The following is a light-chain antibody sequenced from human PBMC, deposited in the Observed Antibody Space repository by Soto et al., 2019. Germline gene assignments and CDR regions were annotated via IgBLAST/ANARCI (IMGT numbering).Light chain of an antibody. V-gene: IGLV2-23*03. Sequence: QSALTQPASVSGSPGQSISISCTGLSSDVGTYNLVSWYQQHPDKAPRVILYESTKRPSGVSPRFSGSQSGSTASLTISGLQAEDEAVYFCYSFAGTNTFSYVFGLGTKLTVL. CDR2: EST. CDR1: SSDVGTYNL. CDR3: YSFAGTNTFSYV. J-gene: IGLJ1*01.